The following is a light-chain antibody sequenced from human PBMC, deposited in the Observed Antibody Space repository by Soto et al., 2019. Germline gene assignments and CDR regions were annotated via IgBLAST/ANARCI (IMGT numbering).Light chain of an antibody. CDR2: LNNDGSH. V-gene: IGLV4-69*01. J-gene: IGLJ1*01. CDR3: QTWGTGSPYV. Sequence: QSVLTQSPSASASLGASVKLTCTLSSGHSSYAIAWHQQQPEKGPRYLMKLNNDGSHTKGDGIPDRFSGSSSGAERYLTISSLQFEDEADYYCQTWGTGSPYVFGTGTKLTVL. CDR1: SGHSSYA.